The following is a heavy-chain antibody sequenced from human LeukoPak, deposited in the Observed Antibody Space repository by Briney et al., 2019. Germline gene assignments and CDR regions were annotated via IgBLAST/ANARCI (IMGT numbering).Heavy chain of an antibody. CDR2: IYAGGGT. D-gene: IGHD3-10*01. CDR3: AREWEYYGSGSSLDY. J-gene: IGHJ4*02. V-gene: IGHV3-66*01. Sequence: SGGSLRLSCAASGFSFSSLWMSWVRQAPGKGLEWVSMIYAGGGTYYADSVKGRFTISRDNSKNTLYLHMNSLRAEDTAVYYCAREWEYYGSGSSLDYWGQGTLVTVSS. CDR1: GFSFSSLW.